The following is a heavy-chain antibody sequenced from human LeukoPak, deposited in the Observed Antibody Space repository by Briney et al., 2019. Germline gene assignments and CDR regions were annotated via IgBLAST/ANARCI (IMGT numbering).Heavy chain of an antibody. CDR1: GGSISSSSYY. CDR2: VYYSGTT. J-gene: IGHJ5*02. V-gene: IGHV4-39*01. D-gene: IGHD6-19*01. CDR3: ARRDSAGWFHYNWFDP. Sequence: PSETLSLTCTVSGGSISSSSYYWGWIRQPPGKGLEWIGNVYYSGTTHYNPSLQSRVTISVDTSKNQFSLKVNSVTAADTAMYYCARRDSAGWFHYNWFDPWGQGTLVTVSS.